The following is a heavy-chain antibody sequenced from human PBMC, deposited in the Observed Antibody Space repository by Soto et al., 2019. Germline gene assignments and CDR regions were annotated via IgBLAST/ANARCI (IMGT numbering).Heavy chain of an antibody. Sequence: SETLSLTCTVSGGSISSYDWSWIRQPPGKGLEWIGDFYNSGNTKYNPSLKSRVTMSVDTSKNQFSLSLSSVTAADTAVYYCARRKQYSSSYYFFYYMDVWGKGTTVTVSS. J-gene: IGHJ6*03. CDR2: FYNSGNT. CDR3: ARRKQYSSSYYFFYYMDV. CDR1: GGSISSYD. D-gene: IGHD6-6*01. V-gene: IGHV4-59*08.